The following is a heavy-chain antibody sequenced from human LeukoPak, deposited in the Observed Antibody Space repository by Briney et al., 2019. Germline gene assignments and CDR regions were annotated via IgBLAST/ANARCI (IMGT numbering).Heavy chain of an antibody. J-gene: IGHJ5*02. CDR3: ARVRITRANWFDP. V-gene: IGHV3-74*01. CDR2: ILSDGSST. D-gene: IGHD2-2*01. Sequence: GGSLRLSCAASGFTSSDYWMVWVRQAPGKGLVWVSRILSDGSSTSYADSVKGRFTISRDIAKNTLYLQMNSLRAEDTAVYYCARVRITRANWFDPWGQGTLVTVSS. CDR1: GFTSSDYW.